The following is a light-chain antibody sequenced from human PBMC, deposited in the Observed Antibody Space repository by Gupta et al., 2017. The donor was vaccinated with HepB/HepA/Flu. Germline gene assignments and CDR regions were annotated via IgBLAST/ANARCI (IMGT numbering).Light chain of an antibody. J-gene: IGLJ1*01. CDR3: SSYTSSSTSYV. V-gene: IGLV2-14*03. Sequence: QSALTQPASVSGSPGQSITISCPGTSSDVGDYNYVSWYQQHPDKAPKLMIYDVSNRPSGVSNRFSGSKSSNTASLTISGLQAEDEADYYCSSYTSSSTSYVFGTGTKVTVL. CDR1: SSDVGDYNY. CDR2: DVS.